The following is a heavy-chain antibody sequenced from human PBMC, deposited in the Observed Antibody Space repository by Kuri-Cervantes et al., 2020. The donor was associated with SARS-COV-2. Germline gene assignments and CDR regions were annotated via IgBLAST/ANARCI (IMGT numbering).Heavy chain of an antibody. D-gene: IGHD3-16*02. CDR2: ISYDGSNK. CDR1: GFTFRSYA. CDR3: QSFGGVIVQN. Sequence: GGSLRRSCAASGFTFRSYAMHWVRQAQGKGLEWVAVISYDGSNKYYADSVKGRFTISRDNSKNTLYLQMNSLRAEDTAVYYCQSFGGVIVQNWGQGTLVTVSS. J-gene: IGHJ4*02. V-gene: IGHV3-30-3*01.